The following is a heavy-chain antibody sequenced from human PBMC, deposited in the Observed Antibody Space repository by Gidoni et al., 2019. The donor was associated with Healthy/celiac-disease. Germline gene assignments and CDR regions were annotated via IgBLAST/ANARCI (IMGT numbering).Heavy chain of an antibody. CDR2: IRSKANSYAT. CDR3: TSPRDGYASGGFGY. J-gene: IGHJ4*02. CDR1: GFTFSGSA. D-gene: IGHD5-12*01. Sequence: EVQLVESGGGLVQPGGSLKLSCAASGFTFSGSAMHWVRQASGKGLEWVGRIRSKANSYATAYAASVKGRFTISRDDSKNTAYLQMNSLKTEDTAVYYCTSPRDGYASGGFGYWGQGTLVTVSS. V-gene: IGHV3-73*02.